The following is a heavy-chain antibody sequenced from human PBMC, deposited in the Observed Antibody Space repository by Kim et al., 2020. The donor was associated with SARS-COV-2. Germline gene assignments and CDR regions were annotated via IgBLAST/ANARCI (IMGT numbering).Heavy chain of an antibody. V-gene: IGHV6-1*01. CDR3: ARTSWGYDILTGYYSPPKPNWFDP. CDR1: GDSVSSNSAA. CDR2: TYYRSKWYN. J-gene: IGHJ5*02. Sequence: SQTLSLTCAISGDSVSSNSAAWNWIRQSPSRGLEWLGRTYYRSKWYNDYAVSVKSRITINPDTSKNQFSLQLNSVTPEDTAVYYCARTSWGYDILTGYYSPPKPNWFDPWGQGTLVTVSS. D-gene: IGHD3-9*01.